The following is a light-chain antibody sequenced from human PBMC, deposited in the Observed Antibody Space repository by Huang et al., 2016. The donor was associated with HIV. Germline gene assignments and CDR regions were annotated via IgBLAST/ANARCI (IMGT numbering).Light chain of an antibody. Sequence: EIVLTQSPATLSLSPGERAILSCRASQSVSSYLAWYQQKPGQAPRLLMYDASNRATGIPARFSGSGSVTDFTLTISSLEPEDFAVYYCQQRSNWPPYTFGQGTQLEIK. CDR1: QSVSSY. J-gene: IGKJ2*01. CDR3: QQRSNWPPYT. CDR2: DAS. V-gene: IGKV3-11*01.